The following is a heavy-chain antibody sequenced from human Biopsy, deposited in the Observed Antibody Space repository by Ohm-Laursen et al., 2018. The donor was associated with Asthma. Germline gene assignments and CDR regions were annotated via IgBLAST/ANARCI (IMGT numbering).Heavy chain of an antibody. V-gene: IGHV1-24*01. J-gene: IGHJ4*02. Sequence: ASVKVSCKFSGYSLTDLSMHSVRQAPGQGLEWMGGHDHEEGGTVNARRFQGRATMTEDTSTDTAYMELSSLSSDDTAVYYCASDFPKDYVRYNFQFWGQGTLVTVSS. CDR3: ASDFPKDYVRYNFQF. D-gene: IGHD4-17*01. CDR2: HDHEEGGT. CDR1: GYSLTDLS.